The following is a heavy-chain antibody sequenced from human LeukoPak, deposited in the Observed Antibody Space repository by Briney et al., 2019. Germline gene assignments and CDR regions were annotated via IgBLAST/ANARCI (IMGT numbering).Heavy chain of an antibody. Sequence: TSETLSLTCTVSGGSISSYYWSWIRQPPGKGLEWIGYIYYSGSTNYNPSLKSRVTISVDTSKNQFSLKLSSVTAADTAVYYCARSLPAIAAGGFDYWGQGTLVTVSS. CDR3: ARSLPAIAAGGFDY. J-gene: IGHJ4*02. V-gene: IGHV4-59*12. CDR2: IYYSGST. CDR1: GGSISSYY. D-gene: IGHD6-13*01.